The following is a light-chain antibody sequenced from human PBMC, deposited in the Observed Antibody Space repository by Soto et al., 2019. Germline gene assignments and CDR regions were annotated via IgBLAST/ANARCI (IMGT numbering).Light chain of an antibody. J-gene: IGKJ4*01. V-gene: IGKV3-20*01. CDR1: QSVRSNS. CDR2: GAS. Sequence: EIVLTQSPGTLSLSAGERGILSCRASQSVRSNSVAWYQHKPGQAPRLLIYGASNRATGVPDRFSGSGSGTDFTLTITRLEPEDFAVYHCQQYGTSTTFGGGTRVEI. CDR3: QQYGTSTT.